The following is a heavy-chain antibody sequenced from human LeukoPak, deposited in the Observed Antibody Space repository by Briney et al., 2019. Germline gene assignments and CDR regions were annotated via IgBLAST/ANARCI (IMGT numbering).Heavy chain of an antibody. J-gene: IGHJ3*02. CDR1: GFTVSSNY. CDR3: ASYLSGSYYNDAFDI. D-gene: IGHD1-26*01. V-gene: IGHV3-53*01. CDR2: ICSGGST. Sequence: GGSLRLSCTASGFTVSSNYMSWVRQAPGKGLEWVSVICSGGSTYYADSVKGRFTISRDNSKNTLYLQMNSLRAEDTAVYYCASYLSGSYYNDAFDIWGQGTMVTVSS.